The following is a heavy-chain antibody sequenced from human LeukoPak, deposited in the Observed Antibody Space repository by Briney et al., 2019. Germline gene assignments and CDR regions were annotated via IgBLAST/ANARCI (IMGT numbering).Heavy chain of an antibody. CDR1: GGSFSGYS. V-gene: IGHV4-34*01. CDR3: ARRAEDGTGYYLFDY. Sequence: SETLSLTCAVYGGSFSGYSWNWIRQPPEKGLEWIGQINHSGSTNYNPSLKSRVTISVDTSKNQFSLKVNSVTAADTAVYCCARRAEDGTGYYLFDYWGQGTLVTVSS. D-gene: IGHD3-22*01. CDR2: INHSGST. J-gene: IGHJ4*02.